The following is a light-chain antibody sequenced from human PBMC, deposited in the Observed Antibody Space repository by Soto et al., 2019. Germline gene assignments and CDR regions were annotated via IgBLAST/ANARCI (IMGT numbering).Light chain of an antibody. Sequence: EIVMTQSPATLSVSPGERVTLSCRASQSIDSNLAWYQQKPGQAPRLLISGASTRATGIPTRFRGSGSGTEFALTISSLQSEDFAVYYCQQYNNWPLTFGGGTKVDIK. CDR2: GAS. J-gene: IGKJ4*01. CDR1: QSIDSN. CDR3: QQYNNWPLT. V-gene: IGKV3-15*01.